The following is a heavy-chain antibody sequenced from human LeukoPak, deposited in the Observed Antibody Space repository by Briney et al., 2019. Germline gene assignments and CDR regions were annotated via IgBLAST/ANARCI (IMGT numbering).Heavy chain of an antibody. CDR1: GFTFSSYG. Sequence: GGSLRLSCAASGFTFSSYGMHWVRQAPGKGLEWVTFIRYDGSHAYYADSVRGRFTISRDNSMDTLYVQMNSLRAEDTAVYYCAKDLEGDDSSGFHYWDQGTLVTVSS. V-gene: IGHV3-30*02. CDR2: IRYDGSHA. J-gene: IGHJ4*02. CDR3: AKDLEGDDSSGFHY. D-gene: IGHD3-22*01.